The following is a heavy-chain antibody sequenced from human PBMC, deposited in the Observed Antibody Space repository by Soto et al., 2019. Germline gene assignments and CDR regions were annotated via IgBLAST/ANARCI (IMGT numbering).Heavy chain of an antibody. V-gene: IGHV4-34*01. CDR1: GGSFSGYQ. CDR3: ARGLILWFGELSRRGGYYYYMDV. D-gene: IGHD3-10*01. CDR2: VNDSGNI. Sequence: QVQLQQWGAGLLKPSETLSLTCAVYGGSFSGYQWSWIRQTPGKGLEWIGEVNDSGNINYNPSRNSRVNVLVDTPKKQISLKLSSVTAADTAVYYCARGLILWFGELSRRGGYYYYMDVWGKGTTVTISS. J-gene: IGHJ6*03.